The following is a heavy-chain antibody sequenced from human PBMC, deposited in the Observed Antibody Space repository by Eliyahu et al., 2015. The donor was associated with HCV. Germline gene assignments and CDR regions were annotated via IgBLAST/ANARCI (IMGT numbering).Heavy chain of an antibody. Sequence: EVQLLESGGGLVQPGGSLRLSCAASGFTFSSYAMXWVRQAPGKGLEWVSAISGSGGSTYYADSVKGRFTISRDNSKNTLYLQMNSLRAEDTAVYYCAKRITMVRGVNYYYYYGMDVWGQGTTVTVSS. J-gene: IGHJ6*02. CDR2: ISGSGGST. CDR1: GFTFSSYA. V-gene: IGHV3-23*01. CDR3: AKRITMVRGVNYYYYYGMDV. D-gene: IGHD3-10*01.